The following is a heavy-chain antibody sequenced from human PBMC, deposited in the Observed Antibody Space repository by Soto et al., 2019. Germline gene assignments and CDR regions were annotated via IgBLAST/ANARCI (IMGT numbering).Heavy chain of an antibody. CDR3: VRDLPGTGTVDY. CDR2: TSSDGGTT. J-gene: IGHJ4*02. Sequence: QVQLMESGGGVVQPGRSLRLSCAASEFTFSTYAMHWVRQAPGKGLEWVAVTSSDGGTTFYGDSVKGRFTISRDNSKNTVYLQMHRLRVEDTALYYCVRDLPGTGTVDYWGQGTLVSVSS. CDR1: EFTFSTYA. V-gene: IGHV3-30-3*01. D-gene: IGHD2-8*02.